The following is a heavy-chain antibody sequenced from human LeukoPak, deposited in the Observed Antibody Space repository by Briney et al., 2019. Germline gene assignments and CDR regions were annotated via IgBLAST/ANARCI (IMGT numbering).Heavy chain of an antibody. Sequence: SETLSLTCTVSGGSISSSSYYWGWIRQPPGKGLEWIGSIYYSGSTYYNPSLKSRVTISVDTSKNQFSLKLSSVTAADTAVYYCARAPRECSSTSCYPYYFDYWGQGTLVTVSS. D-gene: IGHD2-2*01. CDR1: GGSISSSSYY. J-gene: IGHJ4*02. CDR2: IYYSGST. CDR3: ARAPRECSSTSCYPYYFDY. V-gene: IGHV4-39*07.